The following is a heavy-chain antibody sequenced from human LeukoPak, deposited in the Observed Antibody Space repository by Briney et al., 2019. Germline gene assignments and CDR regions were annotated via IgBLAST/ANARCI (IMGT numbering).Heavy chain of an antibody. CDR3: ARGSSWYVYYYYYMDV. CDR2: INPNSGGT. D-gene: IGHD6-13*01. Sequence: ASVKVSCKASGYTFTGYYMHWVRQAPGQGLEWMGWINPNSGGTNYAQKFQGRVTMTRDTSISTAYMELSRLRSDDTAVYYCARGSSWYVYYYYYMDVWGKGTTVTISS. CDR1: GYTFTGYY. J-gene: IGHJ6*03. V-gene: IGHV1-2*02.